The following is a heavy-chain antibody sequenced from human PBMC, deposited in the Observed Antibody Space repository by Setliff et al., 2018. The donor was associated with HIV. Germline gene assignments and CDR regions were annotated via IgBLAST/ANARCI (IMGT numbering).Heavy chain of an antibody. J-gene: IGHJ4*02. CDR2: ISSSGSTI. CDR3: ARDRDSGSHDFDY. CDR1: GFTFSDYY. V-gene: IGHV3-11*01. D-gene: IGHD1-26*01. Sequence: GGSLRLSCAASGFTFSDYYMSWIRQAPGKGLEWVSYISSSGSTIYYPDSVKGRFTISRDNAKNSLYLQMNSLRAEDTAVYYCARDRDSGSHDFDYWGQGTLVTVSS.